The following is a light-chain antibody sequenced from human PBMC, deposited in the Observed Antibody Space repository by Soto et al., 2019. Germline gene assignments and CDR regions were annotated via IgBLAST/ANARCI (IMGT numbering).Light chain of an antibody. CDR2: DVS. V-gene: IGLV2-14*01. CDR1: SSDVGGYKY. Sequence: QSALTQPASVSGSPGQSITISCTGTSSDVGGYKYVSWYQQHPGKAPKHMIYDVSNRPSGVSNRFSGSKSGNTASLTISGLQAEDEADYYCSSYTSSSTVVFGGGTKVTVL. CDR3: SSYTSSSTVV. J-gene: IGLJ2*01.